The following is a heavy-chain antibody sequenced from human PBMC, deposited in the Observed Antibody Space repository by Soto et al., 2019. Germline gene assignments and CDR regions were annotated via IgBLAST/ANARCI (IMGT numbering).Heavy chain of an antibody. V-gene: IGHV1-69*01. Sequence: QVQLVQSGAEVKKPGSSVKVSCKASGGTFNNYGMGWVRQAPGQGLEWMGGIIPMIRRTNYAQKFQGRVTLTADASRSTAHMELRSLTSEDTAVYYCASWDYDVLTGYSYDDWGQGTLVTVSS. CDR3: ASWDYDVLTGYSYDD. J-gene: IGHJ4*02. CDR2: IIPMIRRT. CDR1: GGTFNNYG. D-gene: IGHD3-9*01.